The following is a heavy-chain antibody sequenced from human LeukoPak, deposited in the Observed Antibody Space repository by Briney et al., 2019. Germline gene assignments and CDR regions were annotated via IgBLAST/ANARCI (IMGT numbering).Heavy chain of an antibody. CDR1: GASITDYY. V-gene: IGHV4-59*01. D-gene: IGHD5-24*01. J-gene: IGHJ4*02. Sequence: PSETLSLTCSVSGASITDYYWSWIRQPPAKGLEWIGYIYYSGSPNHNPSLKSRVTLSLDTSQNQFSLKLTSVTAADTAVYYCAYGGDAYKTGYWGQGTLVTVSS. CDR3: AYGGDAYKTGY. CDR2: IYYSGSP.